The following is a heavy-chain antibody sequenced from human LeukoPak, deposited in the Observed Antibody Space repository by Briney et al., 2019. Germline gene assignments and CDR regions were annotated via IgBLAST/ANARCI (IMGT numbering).Heavy chain of an antibody. J-gene: IGHJ4*02. CDR1: GFTFSSYS. CDR2: IISSSSYI. Sequence: PGGSLRLSGAASGFTFSSYSMNWVRQAPGKGLEWVSSIISSSSYIYYADSMKGRFTISRDNAKNSLYLQMNSLRAEDTAVYYCARGVSSSGVDYWGQGTLVTVSS. D-gene: IGHD6-6*01. V-gene: IGHV3-21*01. CDR3: ARGVSSSGVDY.